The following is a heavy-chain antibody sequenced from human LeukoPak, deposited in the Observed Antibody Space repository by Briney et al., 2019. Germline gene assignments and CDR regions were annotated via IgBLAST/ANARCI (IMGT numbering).Heavy chain of an antibody. CDR2: TNPNSGNT. J-gene: IGHJ5*02. CDR3: ARYYDSHDP. Sequence: ASVKVSFKASGYTFTNYDINWLRQATGQGLEWMGWTNPNSGNTGYAQKFQGRITITRNTTISTAYMELSSLRSEDTAVYYCARYYDSHDPWGQGTLVTVSS. V-gene: IGHV1-8*03. D-gene: IGHD3-22*01. CDR1: GYTFTNYD.